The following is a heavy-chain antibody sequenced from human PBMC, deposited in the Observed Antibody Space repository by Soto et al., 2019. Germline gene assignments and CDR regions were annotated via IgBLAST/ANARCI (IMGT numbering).Heavy chain of an antibody. V-gene: IGHV3-30-3*01. CDR3: ARDKRDLRFLEWSYYFDY. J-gene: IGHJ4*02. CDR1: GFTFSNYA. D-gene: IGHD3-3*01. Sequence: QVQLVESGGGVDQPGRSLRLSCATSGFTFSNYAMHWVRQAPGKGLEWVAVISYDGSNKYYADSVKGRFTISRDNSKNTLYLQMNSLRAEDTAVYYCARDKRDLRFLEWSYYFDYWGQGTLVTVSS. CDR2: ISYDGSNK.